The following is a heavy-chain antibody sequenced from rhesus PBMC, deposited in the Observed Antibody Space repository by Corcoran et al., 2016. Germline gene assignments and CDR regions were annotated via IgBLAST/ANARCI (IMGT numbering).Heavy chain of an antibody. CDR3: ARGAGYSSGWSAFDF. Sequence: QLQLQESGPGLVKPSETLSLTCAVSGGSISSNWVSWIRQPPGKGLEWIGRISGSGGSTSYNPSLKRRVTISTDTSKNQLSLKLISVTAADTAVYYCARGAGYSSGWSAFDFWGQGLRVTVSS. CDR1: GGSISSNW. CDR2: ISGSGGST. V-gene: IGHV4-173*01. D-gene: IGHD6S26*01. J-gene: IGHJ3*01.